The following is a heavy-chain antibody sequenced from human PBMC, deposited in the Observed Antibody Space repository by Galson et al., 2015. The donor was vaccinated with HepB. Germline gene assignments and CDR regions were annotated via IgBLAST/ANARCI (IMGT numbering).Heavy chain of an antibody. V-gene: IGHV3-30*18. CDR2: ISYDGSNR. CDR3: AKADCSRPSCSHYFEY. D-gene: IGHD2-2*01. CDR1: GFTFSSYA. J-gene: IGHJ4*02. Sequence: SLRLSCAASGFTFSSYAMHWVRQAPGKGLEWVALISYDGSNRYNVDSVKGRFTISRDNSKNTLYLEMNSLGAEDTAGYYCAKADCSRPSCSHYFEYWGQGTLVTVSS.